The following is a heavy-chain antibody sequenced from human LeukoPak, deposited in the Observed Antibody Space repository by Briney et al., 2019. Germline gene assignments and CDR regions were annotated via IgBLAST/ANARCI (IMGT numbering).Heavy chain of an antibody. CDR2: IIPIFGTA. Sequence: GASVKVSCKASGGTFSSYAISWVRQAPGQGLEWMGGIIPIFGTANYAQKFQGRVTITADESTSTAYMELSSLRSGDTAVYYCARDPQASYYYDSSGYYSGFDYWGQGTLVTVSS. CDR1: GGTFSSYA. V-gene: IGHV1-69*13. D-gene: IGHD3-22*01. J-gene: IGHJ4*02. CDR3: ARDPQASYYYDSSGYYSGFDY.